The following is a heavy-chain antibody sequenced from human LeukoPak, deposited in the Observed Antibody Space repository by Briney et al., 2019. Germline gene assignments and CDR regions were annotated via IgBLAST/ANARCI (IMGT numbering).Heavy chain of an antibody. J-gene: IGHJ3*02. D-gene: IGHD2-2*01. CDR3: ARDRIPAAYPDSFDI. Sequence: ASVKVSFRASAYTFSTVNINWVRQAPGQGLEWMGWINGYNGNTNYAQNIKDRVIMTADSSTNTAYMELRNLRSDDTALYYCARDRIPAAYPDSFDIWGQGTMVTVSS. V-gene: IGHV1-18*01. CDR1: AYTFSTVN. CDR2: INGYNGNT.